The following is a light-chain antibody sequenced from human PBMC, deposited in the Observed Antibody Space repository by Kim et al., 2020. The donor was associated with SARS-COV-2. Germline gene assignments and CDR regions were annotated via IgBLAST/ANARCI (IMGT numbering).Light chain of an antibody. CDR2: GAS. J-gene: IGKJ4*01. CDR3: QQYNNWLS. CDR1: HTVNSN. Sequence: PGERVTLSCRTSHTVNSNLAWYQQKPGQAPRLLIYGASTRATGIPARFSGSGSGTEFTLAISSLQSEDFAIYYCQQYNNWLSFGGGTKLEI. V-gene: IGKV3-15*01.